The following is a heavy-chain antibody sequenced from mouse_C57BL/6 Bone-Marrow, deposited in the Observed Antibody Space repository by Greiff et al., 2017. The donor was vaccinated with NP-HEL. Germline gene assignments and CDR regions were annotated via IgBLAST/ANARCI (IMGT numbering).Heavy chain of an antibody. J-gene: IGHJ2*01. CDR3: ARYGPAQAFFDY. Sequence: EVKLVESGPELVKPGASVKISCKASGYSFTGYYMNWVKQSPEKSLEWIGEINPSTGGTTYNQKFKAKATLTVDKSSSTAYMQLKSLTSEDSAVYYCARYGPAQAFFDYWGQGTTLTVSS. CDR1: GYSFTGYY. V-gene: IGHV1-42*01. CDR2: INPSTGGT. D-gene: IGHD3-2*02.